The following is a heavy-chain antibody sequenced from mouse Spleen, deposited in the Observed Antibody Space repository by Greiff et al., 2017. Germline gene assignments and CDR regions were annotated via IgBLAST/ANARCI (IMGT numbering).Heavy chain of an antibody. D-gene: IGHD1-2*01. J-gene: IGHJ4*01. CDR3: ARDRVSLHYDGYVGAMDY. Sequence: EVQLVESGGGLVKPGGSLKLSCAASGFTFSDYYMYWVRQTPEKRLEWVATISDGGSYTYYPDSVKGRFTFSRDNAKNNLYLQMSSMKSEDTAMYYCARDRVSLHYDGYVGAMDYWGQGTSVTVSS. CDR1: GFTFSDYY. V-gene: IGHV5-4*02. CDR2: ISDGGSYT.